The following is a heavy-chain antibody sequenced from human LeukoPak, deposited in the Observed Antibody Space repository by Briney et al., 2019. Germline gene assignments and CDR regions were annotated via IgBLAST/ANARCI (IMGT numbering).Heavy chain of an antibody. CDR3: ARATYSSGWDY. CDR2: IYCSGST. J-gene: IGHJ4*02. V-gene: IGHV4-59*01. CDR1: GGSISSYY. D-gene: IGHD6-19*01. Sequence: PSETLSLTCTVSGGSISSYYWSWIRQPPGKGLEWIGYIYCSGSTNYNPSLKSRVTISVDTSKNQFSLKLSSVTAADTAVYYCARATYSSGWDYWGQGTLVTVSS.